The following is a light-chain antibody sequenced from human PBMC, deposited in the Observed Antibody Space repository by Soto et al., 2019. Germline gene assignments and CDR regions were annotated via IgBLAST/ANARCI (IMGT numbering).Light chain of an antibody. CDR2: AAS. J-gene: IGKJ5*01. CDR1: QSIANY. Sequence: DIRMTQSPSSVSASLGDRVTITCRASQSIANYLNWYQQKPGKAPKLLIYAASTLQSGVPSKFSGSGFGTDFTLTISSLQTEDFATYFCQQNYSPPPITFGQGTRLEIK. CDR3: QQNYSPPPIT. V-gene: IGKV1-39*01.